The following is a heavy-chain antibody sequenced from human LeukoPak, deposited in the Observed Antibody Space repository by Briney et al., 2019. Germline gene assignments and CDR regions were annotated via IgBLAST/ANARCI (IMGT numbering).Heavy chain of an antibody. D-gene: IGHD3-3*01. CDR3: ASAGEWLLPVRY. Sequence: ASVKVSCKASGYTFTGYYMRWVRQAPGQGLEWMGWINPNSGGTNYAQKSQGRVTMTRDTSISTAYMELSRLRSDDTAVYYCASAGEWLLPVRYWGQGTLVTVSS. V-gene: IGHV1-2*02. J-gene: IGHJ4*02. CDR1: GYTFTGYY. CDR2: INPNSGGT.